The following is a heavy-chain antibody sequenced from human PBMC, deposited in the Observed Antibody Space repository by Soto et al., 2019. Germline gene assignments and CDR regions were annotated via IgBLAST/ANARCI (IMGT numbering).Heavy chain of an antibody. J-gene: IGHJ4*02. CDR2: INHSGST. Sequence: QVQLQQWGAGLLKPSETLSLTCAVYGGSFSGYYWSWIRQPPGKGLEWIGEINHSGSTNYNPSLKSRVTISVDTSKNQFSLKLSSVTAADTAVYYCARCPRGRYSSSWAFDYLGQGTLVTVSS. V-gene: IGHV4-34*01. D-gene: IGHD6-13*01. CDR1: GGSFSGYY. CDR3: ARCPRGRYSSSWAFDY.